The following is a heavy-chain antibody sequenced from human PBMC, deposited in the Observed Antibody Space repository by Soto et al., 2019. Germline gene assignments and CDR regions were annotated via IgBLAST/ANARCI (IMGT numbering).Heavy chain of an antibody. CDR2: MYNSEDT. Sequence: QVQLQESGPGLVRPSETLSLTCTVSAASISSYYWTWIRQPPGKGLEWIGHMYNSEDTKSKPSLKRRITISVDTSKNQYPLQMRSVTAADPAIYYWVRHASVRHGNAEDWYFDVWGRGTLVTVSS. J-gene: IGHJ2*01. V-gene: IGHV4-59*08. CDR1: AASISSYY. D-gene: IGHD3-3*01. CDR3: VRHASVRHGNAEDWYFDV.